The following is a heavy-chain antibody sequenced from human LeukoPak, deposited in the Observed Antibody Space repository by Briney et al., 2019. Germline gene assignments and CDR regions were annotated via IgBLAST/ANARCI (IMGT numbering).Heavy chain of an antibody. CDR3: APDVNARAWDY. Sequence: PSETLSLTCTVSGGSINNYFWPWTRQPAGQGLEWIGRIYTSGTTNYNPSLTSRLTMSVDTSKNQFSLTLTPLTAPNTPVYYCAPDVNARAWDYWGQGILVTVSS. D-gene: IGHD1-14*01. V-gene: IGHV4-4*07. CDR2: IYTSGTT. J-gene: IGHJ4*02. CDR1: GGSINNYF.